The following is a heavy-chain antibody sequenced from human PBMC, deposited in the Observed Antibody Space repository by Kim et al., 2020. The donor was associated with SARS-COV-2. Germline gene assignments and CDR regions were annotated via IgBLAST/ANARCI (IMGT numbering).Heavy chain of an antibody. CDR3: ASLPDWVGMDV. D-gene: IGHD1-26*01. V-gene: IGHV3-48*03. Sequence: TIYYADYVKGRFNISRDNAKNSLYLQMNSLRAEDTAVYYCASLPDWVGMDVWGQGTTVTVSS. CDR2: TI. J-gene: IGHJ6*02.